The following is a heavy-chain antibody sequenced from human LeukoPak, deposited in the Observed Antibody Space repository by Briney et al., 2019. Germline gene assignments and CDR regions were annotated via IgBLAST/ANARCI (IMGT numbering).Heavy chain of an antibody. CDR1: GFTFGSYW. Sequence: GGSLRLSCAASGFTFGSYWMHWVRQAPGKGLVWVSRINSDGSSTSYADSVKGRFTISRDNAKNTLYLQMNSLRAEDTAVYYCARAPPITMIVVVKYGMDVWGQGTTVTVSS. CDR2: INSDGSST. CDR3: ARAPPITMIVVVKYGMDV. D-gene: IGHD3-22*01. V-gene: IGHV3-74*01. J-gene: IGHJ6*02.